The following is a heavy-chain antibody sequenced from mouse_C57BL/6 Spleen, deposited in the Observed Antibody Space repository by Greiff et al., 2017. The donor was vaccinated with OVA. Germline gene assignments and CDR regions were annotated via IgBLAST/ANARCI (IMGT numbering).Heavy chain of an antibody. V-gene: IGHV5-6*01. CDR2: ISSGGSYT. D-gene: IGHD3-1*01. CDR1: GFTFSSYG. CDR3: ATGLPFDY. J-gene: IGHJ2*01. Sequence: EVMLVESGGDLVKPGGSLKLSCAASGFTFSSYGMSWVRQTPDKRLEWVATISSGGSYTYYPDSVKGRFTISRDNAKNTLYLQMSSLKSEDTAMYYCATGLPFDYWGQGTTLTVSS.